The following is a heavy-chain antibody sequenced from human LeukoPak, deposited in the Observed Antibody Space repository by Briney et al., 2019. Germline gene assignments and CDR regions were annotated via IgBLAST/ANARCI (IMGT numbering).Heavy chain of an antibody. J-gene: IGHJ4*02. CDR1: GFTFSSYW. CDR3: ARGLSGYASSLGY. CDR2: INSDGSST. D-gene: IGHD6-6*01. Sequence: PGGSLRLSYAASGFTFSSYWMHWVRQAPGKGLVWVSRINSDGSSTSYADSVRGRFSISRDNAKNTLYLQMNSLRAEDTAVYYCARGLSGYASSLGYWGQGTLVTVSA. V-gene: IGHV3-74*01.